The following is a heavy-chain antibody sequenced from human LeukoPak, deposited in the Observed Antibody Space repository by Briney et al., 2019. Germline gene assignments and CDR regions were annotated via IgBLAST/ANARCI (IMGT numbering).Heavy chain of an antibody. V-gene: IGHV3-30*02. J-gene: IGHJ4*02. D-gene: IGHD4-17*01. CDR3: APNPPNDYGDLVDY. Sequence: GGSLRLSCAASGFTFSSYGMHWVRQAPGKGLEWVAFIRYDGSNKYYADSVRGRFTISRDNSKNTLYLQMNSLRAEDTAVYYCAPNPPNDYGDLVDYWGQGTLVTVSS. CDR2: IRYDGSNK. CDR1: GFTFSSYG.